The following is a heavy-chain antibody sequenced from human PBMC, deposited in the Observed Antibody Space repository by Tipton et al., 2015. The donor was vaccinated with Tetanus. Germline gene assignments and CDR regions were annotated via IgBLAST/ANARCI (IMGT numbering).Heavy chain of an antibody. CDR2: ISYSGST. J-gene: IGHJ6*02. CDR1: GGSVRSGDYQ. CDR3: ARDGGNYFYYGMNV. Sequence: TLSLTCTVSGGSVRSGDYQWNWIRQPPGKGLEWLAYISYSGSTNSNYALKSRITISRDTSKNQISLKLTSVTAADTALYYCARDGGNYFYYGMNVWGQGAAVTVSS. V-gene: IGHV4-61*08.